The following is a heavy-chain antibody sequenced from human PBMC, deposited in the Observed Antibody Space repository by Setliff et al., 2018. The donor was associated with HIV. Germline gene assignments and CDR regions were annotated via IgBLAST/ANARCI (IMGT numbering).Heavy chain of an antibody. CDR2: ISPYTGNT. CDR1: GYSFINYG. CDR3: ARDSDIVATTPGY. V-gene: IGHV1-18*01. Sequence: ASVKVSCKASGYSFINYGISWVRQAPGQGPEWMGWISPYTGNTDYAPRLQGRVTVTTDTSTSTAYMELRSLRSDDTAVYYCARDSDIVATTPGYWGQGTLVTVSS. J-gene: IGHJ4*02. D-gene: IGHD5-12*01.